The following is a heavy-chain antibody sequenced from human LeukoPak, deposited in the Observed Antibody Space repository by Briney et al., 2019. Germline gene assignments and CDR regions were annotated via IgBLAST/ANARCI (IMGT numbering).Heavy chain of an antibody. CDR1: GFTIADYP. D-gene: IGHD2-2*01. V-gene: IGHV3-21*06. J-gene: IGHJ6*03. Sequence: GGSLRLSCAASGFTIADYPINWFRQAPGKGLEWVSYISRSSSDIYYADSVKGRFTIFRDNGKNSLFLEMNGLRVEDTGVYYCARITSTSYYFHFMDVWGKGTTVIVSS. CDR2: ISRSSSDI. CDR3: ARITSTSYYFHFMDV.